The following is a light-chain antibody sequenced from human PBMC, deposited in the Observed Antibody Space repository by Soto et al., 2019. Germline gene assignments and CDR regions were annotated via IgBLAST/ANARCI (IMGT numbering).Light chain of an antibody. CDR2: GAA. Sequence: EIVMTQSPATLSVSPGERATLSCRASQSVFSSLAWFQQKPGQAPRLLIYGAATRATGIPARFSGSGSGTEFTLTITSLQSEDFAIYYCQHYVTWPLAFGGGTRVENK. J-gene: IGKJ4*01. CDR3: QHYVTWPLA. CDR1: QSVFSS. V-gene: IGKV3-15*01.